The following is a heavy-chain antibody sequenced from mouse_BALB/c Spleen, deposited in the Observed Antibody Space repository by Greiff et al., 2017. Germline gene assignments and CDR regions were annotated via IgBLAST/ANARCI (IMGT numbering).Heavy chain of an antibody. D-gene: IGHD1-1*01. CDR3: ARGRFTVVATDWAMDY. V-gene: IGHV1S56*01. J-gene: IGHJ4*01. Sequence: VKLVESGPELVKPGASVRISCKASGYTFTSYYIHWVKQRPGQGLEWIGWIYPGNVNTKYNEKFKGKATLTADKSSSTAYMQLSSLTSEDSAVYFCARGRFTVVATDWAMDYWGQGTSVTVSS. CDR1: GYTFTSYY. CDR2: IYPGNVNT.